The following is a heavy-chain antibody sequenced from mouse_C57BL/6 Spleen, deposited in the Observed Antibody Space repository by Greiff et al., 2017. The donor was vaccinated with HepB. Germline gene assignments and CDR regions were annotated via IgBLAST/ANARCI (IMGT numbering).Heavy chain of an antibody. CDR3: ARGYYSNYFDY. Sequence: DVQLVESEGGLVQPGSSMKLSCTASGFTFSDYYMAWVRQVPEKGLEWVANINYDGSSTYYLDSLKSRFIISRDNAKNILYLQMSSLKSEDTASYYCARGYYSNYFDYWGQGTTLTVSS. J-gene: IGHJ2*01. V-gene: IGHV5-16*01. CDR1: GFTFSDYY. CDR2: INYDGSST. D-gene: IGHD2-5*01.